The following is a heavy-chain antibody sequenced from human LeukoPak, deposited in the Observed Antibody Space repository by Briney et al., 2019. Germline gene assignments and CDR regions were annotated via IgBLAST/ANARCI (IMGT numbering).Heavy chain of an antibody. D-gene: IGHD3-10*01. CDR1: GGSISGYY. Sequence: SSETLSLTRTVSGGSISGYYWSWIRQPPGKGLECIGYIHYSGSTNYNPSLRSRVTISVDMSKNQFSLKLSSVTAADTAVYYCARRIVNYYGHDYWGQGTLVTVSS. CDR2: IHYSGST. J-gene: IGHJ4*02. V-gene: IGHV4-59*08. CDR3: ARRIVNYYGHDY.